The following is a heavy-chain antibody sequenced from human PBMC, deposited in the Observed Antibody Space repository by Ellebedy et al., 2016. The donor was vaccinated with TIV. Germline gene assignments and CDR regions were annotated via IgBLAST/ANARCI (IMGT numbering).Heavy chain of an antibody. CDR2: IYSGGST. V-gene: IGHV3-66*01. Sequence: GESLKISCAASGFTVSSNYMSWVRQAPGKGLEWVSVIYSGGSTYYADSVKGRFTISRDNSKNTLYLQMNSLRAEDTAVYYCARALMVRGVIKIYYYGMDVWGQGTTVTVSS. CDR1: GFTVSSNY. J-gene: IGHJ6*02. CDR3: ARALMVRGVIKIYYYGMDV. D-gene: IGHD3-10*01.